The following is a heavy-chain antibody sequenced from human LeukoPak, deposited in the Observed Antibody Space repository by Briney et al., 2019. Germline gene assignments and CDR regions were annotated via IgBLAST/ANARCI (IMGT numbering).Heavy chain of an antibody. CDR1: GFIFSSYS. V-gene: IGHV3-48*04. CDR2: ISSSSSTI. J-gene: IGHJ1*01. Sequence: GGSLRLSCAASGFIFSSYSMTWVRQAPGKGLEWVSYISSSSSTIYYADSVKGRFTISRDNAKNSLYLQMNSLRAEDTAVYYCARTAGGSYNAYLQHWGQGTLVTVSS. D-gene: IGHD1-26*01. CDR3: ARTAGGSYNAYLQH.